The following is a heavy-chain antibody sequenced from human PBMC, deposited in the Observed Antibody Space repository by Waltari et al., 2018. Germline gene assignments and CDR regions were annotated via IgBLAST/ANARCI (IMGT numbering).Heavy chain of an antibody. CDR2: NNDSWCT. D-gene: IGHD3-3*01. CDR1: GGSISSSIYY. J-gene: IGHJ5*02. V-gene: IGHV4-39*07. Sequence: QLQLQESGPGLVKPSETLSSTCTVAGGSISSSIYYWGWLRQRPGKVLEWVGSNNDSWCTSYNPSLKGRVTISVSTSKHQSSLKVSSVTAADTAVYYCARQNGGIFGVLNDYNWFDPWRQATLVTVSS. CDR3: ARQNGGIFGVLNDYNWFDP.